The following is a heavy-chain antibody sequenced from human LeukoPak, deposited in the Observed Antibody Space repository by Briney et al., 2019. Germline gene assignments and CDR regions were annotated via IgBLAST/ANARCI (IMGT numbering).Heavy chain of an antibody. Sequence: PGGSLRLSCAASGFTFSSYGMHWVRQAPGKGLEWVAFIRYDGSNKYYADSVKGRFTISRDNSKNTLYLQMYSLRAEDTAVYYCAKFWGVGALRSFDIWGQGTMVTVSS. J-gene: IGHJ3*02. CDR2: IRYDGSNK. CDR3: AKFWGVGALRSFDI. CDR1: GFTFSSYG. V-gene: IGHV3-30*02. D-gene: IGHD1-26*01.